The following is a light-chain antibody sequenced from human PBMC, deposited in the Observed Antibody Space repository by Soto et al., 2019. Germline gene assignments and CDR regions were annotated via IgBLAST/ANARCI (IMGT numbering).Light chain of an antibody. J-gene: IGKJ3*01. CDR1: QSVSSSY. CDR3: QQYGSSFT. V-gene: IGKV3-20*01. Sequence: EIVLTQSPGTLSLSPGERATLSCRASQSVSSSYIAWYQQKPGQAPRLLIYGASSRATGIPDRFSGSGSGTDFTLTSSRLEPEDFAVYYCQQYGSSFTFGPGTKVDIK. CDR2: GAS.